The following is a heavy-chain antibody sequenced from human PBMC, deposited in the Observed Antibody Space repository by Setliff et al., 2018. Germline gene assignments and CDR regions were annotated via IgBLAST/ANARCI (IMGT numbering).Heavy chain of an antibody. CDR1: GYTFTSYG. CDR3: ARGAYSSSWYVGGVYGY. Sequence: ASVKVSCKASGYTFTSYGISWVRQAPGQGLEWMGWISAYNGNTNYAQKLQGRVTMTTDTSTSTAYMELRSLRSDDTAVYYCARGAYSSSWYVGGVYGYWGQGTLVTVLL. J-gene: IGHJ4*02. V-gene: IGHV1-18*01. CDR2: ISAYNGNT. D-gene: IGHD6-13*01.